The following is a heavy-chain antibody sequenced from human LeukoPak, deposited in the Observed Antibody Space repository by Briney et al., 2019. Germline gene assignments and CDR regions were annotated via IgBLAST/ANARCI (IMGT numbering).Heavy chain of an antibody. D-gene: IGHD3-10*01. CDR2: ICYDGGNK. V-gene: IGHV3-33*01. CDR3: ARDFGFRELLLDNFDY. J-gene: IGHJ4*02. Sequence: PGGSLRLSCAASGFTFSGYGMHWVRQAPGKGLEWVAVICYDGGNKYYADSVKGRFTISGDNSTNTLYLQMHSLGAEDTAVYYCARDFGFRELLLDNFDYWGQGTLVTVSS. CDR1: GFTFSGYG.